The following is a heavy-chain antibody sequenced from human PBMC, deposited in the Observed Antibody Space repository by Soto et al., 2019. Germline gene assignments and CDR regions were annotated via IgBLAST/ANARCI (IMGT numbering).Heavy chain of an antibody. V-gene: IGHV1-3*01. CDR2: INAGNGNT. D-gene: IGHD6-19*01. CDR3: ARDLRPSIAVAVGDYCSGMDF. J-gene: IGHJ6*01. Sequence: ALLKLYRKASGYAFTIYAMHWVSQDSVQRLQWMGWINAGNGNTKYSQKFQGRVTITRDTSASTAYMELSSLRSEDTAVYYCARDLRPSIAVAVGDYCSGMDFWGQGTTVTVFS. CDR1: GYAFTIYA.